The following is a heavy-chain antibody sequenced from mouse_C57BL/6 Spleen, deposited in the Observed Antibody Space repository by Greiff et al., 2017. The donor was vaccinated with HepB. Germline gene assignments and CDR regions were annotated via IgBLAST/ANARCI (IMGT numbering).Heavy chain of an antibody. CDR1: GFTFSSYA. D-gene: IGHD2-10*01. Sequence: EVKVVESGEGLVKPGGSLKLSCAASGFTFSSYAMSWVRQTPEKRLEWVAYISSGGDYIYYADTVKGRFTISRDNARNTLYLQMSSLKSEDTAMYYCTRDPSYGNLDYWGQGTTLTVSS. CDR2: ISSGGDYI. CDR3: TRDPSYGNLDY. J-gene: IGHJ2*01. V-gene: IGHV5-9-1*02.